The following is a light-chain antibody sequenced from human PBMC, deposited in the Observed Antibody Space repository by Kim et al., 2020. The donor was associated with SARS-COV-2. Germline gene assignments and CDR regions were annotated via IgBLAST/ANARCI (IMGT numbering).Light chain of an antibody. CDR1: QSVSIY. Sequence: PGERATPSCRASQSVSIYLAWYQQKPGQAPRLLISDASNRATGIPARFSGSGSGTDFTLTINSLEPEDFAVYYCQQRYSWPLTFGGGTKVDIK. J-gene: IGKJ4*01. CDR2: DAS. V-gene: IGKV3-11*01. CDR3: QQRYSWPLT.